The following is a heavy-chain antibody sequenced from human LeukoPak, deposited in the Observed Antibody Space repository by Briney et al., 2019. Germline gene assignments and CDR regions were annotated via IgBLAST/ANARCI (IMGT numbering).Heavy chain of an antibody. CDR2: IYHSGST. Sequence: SETLSLTCTVSGGSISSGGYYWSWIRQPPGKGLEWIGYIYHSGSTYYNPSLKSRVTISVDRSKNQFSLKLSSGTAADTAVYYCARGDFRVLVGATNLWGQGTLVTVSS. CDR3: ARGDFRVLVGATNL. D-gene: IGHD1-26*01. J-gene: IGHJ4*02. V-gene: IGHV4-30-2*01. CDR1: GGSISSGGYY.